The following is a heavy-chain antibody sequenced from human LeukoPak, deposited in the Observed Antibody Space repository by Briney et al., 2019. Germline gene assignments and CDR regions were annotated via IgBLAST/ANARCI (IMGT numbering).Heavy chain of an antibody. CDR3: ARDRAQAAALSYGMDV. Sequence: SETLSLTCTVSGGSISSSSYYWGWIRQPPGKGLEWIGSIYYSGSTYYNPSLKSRVTISVDTSKNQFSLKLSSVTAADTAVYYCARDRAQAAALSYGMDVWGQGTTVTVSS. D-gene: IGHD6-13*01. J-gene: IGHJ6*02. V-gene: IGHV4-39*07. CDR2: IYYSGST. CDR1: GGSISSSSYY.